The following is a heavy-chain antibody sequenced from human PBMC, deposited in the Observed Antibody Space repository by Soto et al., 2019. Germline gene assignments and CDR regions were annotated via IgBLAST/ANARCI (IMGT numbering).Heavy chain of an antibody. CDR1: GFTFNNYA. Sequence: EVQLLESGGGLVQPGGSLRISCAASGFTFNNYAMTWVSQAPGKGLEWVSAISGGGDTTSYADSVKGRFTVSRDGSKNTLYLQMSSLRAEDTALYYCAKGRGGSGSLTPRVDFWGQGTLVTVSS. D-gene: IGHD3-10*01. CDR2: ISGGGDTT. J-gene: IGHJ4*02. V-gene: IGHV3-23*01. CDR3: AKGRGGSGSLTPRVDF.